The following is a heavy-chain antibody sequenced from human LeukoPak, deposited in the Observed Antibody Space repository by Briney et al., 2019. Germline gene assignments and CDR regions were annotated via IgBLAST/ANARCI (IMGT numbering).Heavy chain of an antibody. CDR2: ISGSGSTL. J-gene: IGHJ5*02. CDR3: ARHHRANWFDP. D-gene: IGHD3-16*02. Sequence: PGGSLRLSCAASGFTFSDSYMSWIRQAPGKGPEWVSYISGSGSTLYYADSVRGRFTISRDNAKNSLYLQMNSLRAEDTAVYYCARHHRANWFDPWGQGTLVTVSS. V-gene: IGHV3-11*01. CDR1: GFTFSDSY.